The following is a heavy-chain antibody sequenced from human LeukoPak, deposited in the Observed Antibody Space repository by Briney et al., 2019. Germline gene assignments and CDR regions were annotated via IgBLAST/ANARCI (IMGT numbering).Heavy chain of an antibody. Sequence: GGSLRLSCAASGFTFDDDAMHWVRQAPGKGLEWVSGISWNRGFIGYAGSVKGRFTISRDNSKNTLYLQMNSLRAEDTAVYYCARGGQRMGYSYVDPPQDYWGQGTLVTVSS. CDR2: ISWNRGFI. V-gene: IGHV3-9*01. CDR3: ARGGQRMGYSYVDPPQDY. J-gene: IGHJ4*02. D-gene: IGHD5-18*01. CDR1: GFTFDDDA.